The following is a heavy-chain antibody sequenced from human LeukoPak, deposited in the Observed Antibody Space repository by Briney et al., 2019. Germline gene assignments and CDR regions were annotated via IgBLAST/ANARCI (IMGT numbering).Heavy chain of an antibody. V-gene: IGHV3-21*01. CDR1: GFTFSTYS. D-gene: IGHD3-10*01. CDR2: ISSSSGYI. CDR3: VRVRLFRGMVRDVFVL. Sequence: GGSLRLSCAASGFTFSTYSMNWVRQAPGKGLEWVSSISSSSGYIYYADSVKGRFTISRDNAKNSLFLQMNSLRAEDKAVYYFVRVRLFRGMVRDVFVLWGQGGVVTVSS. J-gene: IGHJ3*01.